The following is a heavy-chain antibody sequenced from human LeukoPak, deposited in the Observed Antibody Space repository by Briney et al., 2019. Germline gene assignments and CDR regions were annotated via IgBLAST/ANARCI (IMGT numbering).Heavy chain of an antibody. CDR2: IYYSGST. Sequence: PSETLSLTCTVSGGSISSYYWSWIRQPPGKGLEWIGYIYYSGSTNYNPSLKSRVTISVDTSKNQFSLKLSSVTAADTAVYYCARGRQYYDFWSGYGGSGAFDIWGQGTMVTVSS. CDR3: ARGRQYYDFWSGYGGSGAFDI. V-gene: IGHV4-59*01. CDR1: GGSISSYY. D-gene: IGHD3-3*01. J-gene: IGHJ3*02.